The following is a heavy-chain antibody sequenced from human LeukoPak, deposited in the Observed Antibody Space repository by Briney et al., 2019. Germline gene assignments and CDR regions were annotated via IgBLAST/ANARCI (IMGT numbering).Heavy chain of an antibody. CDR3: ARAHQSMVGATRFDY. J-gene: IGHJ4*02. CDR2: ISYSGYT. CDR1: GGSISGFY. V-gene: IGHV4-59*01. D-gene: IGHD1-26*01. Sequence: SETLSLTCTVSGGSISGFYWSWFRQPPGKGLEWIGYISYSGYTNYNPSLKSRVTISVDTSKNQFSLKLSSVTAADTAVYYCARAHQSMVGATRFDYWGQGTLVTVSS.